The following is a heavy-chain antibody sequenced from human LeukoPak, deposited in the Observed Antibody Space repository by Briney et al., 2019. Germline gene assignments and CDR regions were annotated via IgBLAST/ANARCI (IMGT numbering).Heavy chain of an antibody. D-gene: IGHD3-10*01. CDR3: ARLWFGGLLSTNWFDP. Sequence: SVKVSFKACVGTFINYAISWVRQAPGQGLEWMGGIIPIFGTASYAQKFQGRVTITADESTSTAYMELSSLRSEDTAVYYCARLWFGGLLSTNWFDPWGQGTLVTVSS. V-gene: IGHV1-69*13. J-gene: IGHJ5*02. CDR1: VGTFINYA. CDR2: IIPIFGTA.